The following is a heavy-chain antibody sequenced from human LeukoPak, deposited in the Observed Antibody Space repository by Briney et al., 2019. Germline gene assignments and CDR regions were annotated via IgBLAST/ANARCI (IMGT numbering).Heavy chain of an antibody. V-gene: IGHV1-69*05. CDR3: ARDLVATDRALDY. Sequence: SVKVSCKASGGTFSSYAISWVRQAPGQGLEWMGGIIPIFGTANYAQKFQGRVTITTDKSTSAAYMELSSLRSEDTAVYYCARDLVATDRALDYWGQGTLVTVSS. CDR1: GGTFSSYA. CDR2: IIPIFGTA. J-gene: IGHJ4*02. D-gene: IGHD5-12*01.